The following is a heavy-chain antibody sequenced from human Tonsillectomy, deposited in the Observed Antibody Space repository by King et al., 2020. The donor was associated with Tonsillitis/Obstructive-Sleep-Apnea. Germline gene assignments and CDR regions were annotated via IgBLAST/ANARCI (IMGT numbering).Heavy chain of an antibody. CDR3: ARHEAEAYMDV. Sequence: VQLVQSGAEVKKPGESLKIPYRGSGYSFTNYWIAWVRQMPGKGLAWMGIIYPGDSHTTYSPSFQGQVTISADKSISTAFLQWSSLKASDTAIYYCARHEAEAYMDVWGKGTTVTVSS. CDR2: IYPGDSHT. CDR1: GYSFTNYW. V-gene: IGHV5-51*01. J-gene: IGHJ6*03.